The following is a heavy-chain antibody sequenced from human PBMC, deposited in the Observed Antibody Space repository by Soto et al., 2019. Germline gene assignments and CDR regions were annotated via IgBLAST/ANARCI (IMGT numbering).Heavy chain of an antibody. CDR1: GYTFTGYY. CDR2: INPNSGGT. CDR3: ARTQHPPNSYYYDSSGSLGY. Sequence: ASVKVSCKASGYTFTGYYMHWVRQAPGQGLEWMGWINPNSGGTNYAQKFQGGVTMTRDTSISTAYMELSRMRSDDTAVYYCARTQHPPNSYYYDSSGSLGYWPQGTLLTVSS. J-gene: IGHJ4*02. D-gene: IGHD3-22*01. V-gene: IGHV1-2*02.